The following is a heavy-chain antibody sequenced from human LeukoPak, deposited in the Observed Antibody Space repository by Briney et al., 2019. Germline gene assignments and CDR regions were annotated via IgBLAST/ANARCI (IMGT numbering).Heavy chain of an antibody. CDR2: INHSGST. Sequence: SETLSLTCAVYGGSFSGYYWSWIRXPXGXGLEWIGEINHSGSTNYNPSLKSRVTXSXDTSKNQFSLKLSSVTAADTAVYYCAREGYSSSLDYWGQGTLVTVSS. V-gene: IGHV4-34*01. J-gene: IGHJ4*02. CDR3: AREGYSSSLDY. D-gene: IGHD6-6*01. CDR1: GGSFSGYY.